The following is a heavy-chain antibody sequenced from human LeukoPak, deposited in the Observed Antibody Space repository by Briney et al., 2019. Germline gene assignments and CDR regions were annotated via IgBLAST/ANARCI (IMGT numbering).Heavy chain of an antibody. CDR3: ARDRGFGELLYDY. CDR1: GFIVSSNL. CDR2: ISSSSSYI. V-gene: IGHV3-21*01. D-gene: IGHD3-10*01. Sequence: PGGSLRLSCAASGFIVSSNLMSWVRQAPGKGLEWVSSISSSSSYIYYADSVKGRFTISRDNAKNSLYLQMNSLRAEDTAVYYCARDRGFGELLYDYWGQGTLVTVSS. J-gene: IGHJ4*02.